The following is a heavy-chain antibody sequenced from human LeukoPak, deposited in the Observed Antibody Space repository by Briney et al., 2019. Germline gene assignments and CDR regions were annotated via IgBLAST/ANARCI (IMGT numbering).Heavy chain of an antibody. V-gene: IGHV3-53*01. Sequence: GGSLRLSCAASGFSVSSGYMSGVRQAPAEGLEWVSVIYANGNTYYADSVKGLFTISRDNSKNTVYLQMNSLRADDRAVYYCARENYNVLTHDYFYYMEFWGKGTTVTISS. CDR1: GFSVSSGY. D-gene: IGHD3-9*01. CDR3: ARENYNVLTHDYFYYMEF. J-gene: IGHJ6*03. CDR2: IYANGNT.